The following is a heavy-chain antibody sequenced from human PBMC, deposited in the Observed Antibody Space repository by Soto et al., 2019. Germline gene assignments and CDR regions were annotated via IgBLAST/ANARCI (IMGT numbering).Heavy chain of an antibody. D-gene: IGHD3-10*01. CDR3: ARVSRGSGKSRYFQH. V-gene: IGHV4-31*03. CDR1: GGSISSGGYY. CDR2: IYYSGST. J-gene: IGHJ1*01. Sequence: QVQLQESGPGLVKPSQTLSLTCTVSGGSISSGGYYWSWIRQHPGKGLEWIGYIYYSGSTYYNPSLKSRVTISVDTSKNQFSLKLSSVTAADTAVYYCARVSRGSGKSRYFQHWGQGTLVTVSS.